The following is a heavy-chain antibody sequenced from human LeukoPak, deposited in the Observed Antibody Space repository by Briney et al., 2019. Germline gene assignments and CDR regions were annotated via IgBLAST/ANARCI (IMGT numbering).Heavy chain of an antibody. D-gene: IGHD3-10*01. J-gene: IGHJ4*02. CDR3: ARVLRFGELMDY. V-gene: IGHV4-61*01. CDR2: IYYSGST. CDR1: GGSVSSGSYY. Sequence: PSETLSLTCTVSGGSVSSGSYYWSWIWQPPGKGLEWIGYIYYSGSTNYNPSLKSRVTISVDTSKNQFSLKLSSVTAADTAVYYCARVLRFGELMDYWGQGTLVTVSS.